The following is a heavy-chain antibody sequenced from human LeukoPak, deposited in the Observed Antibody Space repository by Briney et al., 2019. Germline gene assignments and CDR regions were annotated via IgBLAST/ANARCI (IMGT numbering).Heavy chain of an antibody. V-gene: IGHV1-2*06. CDR1: GYTFTGYY. D-gene: IGHD6-13*01. J-gene: IGHJ4*02. CDR3: ASIKGSSWIDY. Sequence: ASVKVSCKASGYTFTGYYMHWVRQAPGQGLEWMGRINPNGGGTNYAQKFQGRVTMTRDTSISTAYMELSRLRSDDTAVYYCASIKGSSWIDYWGQGTLVTVSS. CDR2: INPNGGGT.